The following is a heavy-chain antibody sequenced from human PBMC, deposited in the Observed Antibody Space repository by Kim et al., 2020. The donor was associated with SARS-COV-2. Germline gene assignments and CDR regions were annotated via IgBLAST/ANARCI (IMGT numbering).Heavy chain of an antibody. Sequence: GGSLRLSCRTSGFHFAVYGMTWVRQAPGKGLEWVGFIRSNTFGGTIEYAASVKGRFTISRDDSKAIAYLQMNSLKTEDTGVYYCVREQSVLITHRYYNYDYMYVWGGGTTVTVSS. V-gene: IGHV3-49*04. J-gene: IGHJ6*03. CDR2: IRSNTFGGTI. CDR1: GFHFAVYG. D-gene: IGHD3-22*01. CDR3: VREQSVLITHRYYNYDYMYV.